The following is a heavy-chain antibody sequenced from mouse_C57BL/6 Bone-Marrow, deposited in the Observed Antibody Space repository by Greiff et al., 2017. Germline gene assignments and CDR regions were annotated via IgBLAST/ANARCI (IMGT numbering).Heavy chain of an antibody. D-gene: IGHD4-1*01. CDR2: ISSGGSYT. Sequence: EVQGVESGGDLVKPGGSLKLSCAASGFTFSSYGMSWVRQTPAKRLEWVATISSGGSYTYYPDSVKGRFTISRDNAKNTLYLQMSSLKSEDTAMYYCARRFGTPFAYWGQGTLVTVSA. CDR3: ARRFGTPFAY. V-gene: IGHV5-6*01. CDR1: GFTFSSYG. J-gene: IGHJ3*01.